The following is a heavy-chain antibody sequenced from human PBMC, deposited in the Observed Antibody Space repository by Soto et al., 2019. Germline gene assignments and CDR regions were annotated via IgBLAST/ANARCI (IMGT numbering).Heavy chain of an antibody. J-gene: IGHJ6*03. CDR2: INEDSSYI. CDR1: EFTFSNYA. CDR3: VRDFGWYFRSGYMDV. V-gene: IGHV3-21*01. D-gene: IGHD3-3*01. Sequence: GGSLRLSCAASEFTFSNYAMSWVRQAPGKGLEWVSSINEDSSYIYYAHSLRGRFTISRDNAKESLYLQMNSLRAEDTAVYYCVRDFGWYFRSGYMDVWGDGATVTVSS.